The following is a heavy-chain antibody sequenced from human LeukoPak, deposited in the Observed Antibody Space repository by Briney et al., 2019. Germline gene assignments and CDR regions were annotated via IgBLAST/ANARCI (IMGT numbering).Heavy chain of an antibody. CDR1: GGSFSGYY. CDR2: INHSGST. CDR3: ASLYDRNYYYYGMDV. V-gene: IGHV4-34*01. J-gene: IGHJ6*02. D-gene: IGHD3-22*01. Sequence: SETLSLTCAVYGGSFSGYYWSWIRQPPGKGLEWIGEINHSGSTNYNPSLKSRVTIPVDTSKNQFSLKLSSVTAADTAVYYCASLYDRNYYYYGMDVWGQGTTVTVSS.